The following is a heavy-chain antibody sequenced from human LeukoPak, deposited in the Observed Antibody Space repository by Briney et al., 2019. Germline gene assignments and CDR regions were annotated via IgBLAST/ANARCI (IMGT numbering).Heavy chain of an antibody. J-gene: IGHJ4*02. D-gene: IGHD2/OR15-2a*01. CDR1: EFSVGSNY. Sequence: GGSLRLSCAASEFSVGSNYMTWVRQAPGKGLEWVSSISSSSSYIYYADSVKGRFTISRDNAKNSLYLQMNSLRAEDTAVYYCARGPISGDYWGQGALVTVSS. CDR2: ISSSSSYI. V-gene: IGHV3-21*01. CDR3: ARGPISGDY.